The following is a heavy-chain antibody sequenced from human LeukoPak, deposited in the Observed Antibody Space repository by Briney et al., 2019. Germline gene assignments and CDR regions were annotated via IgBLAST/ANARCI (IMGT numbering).Heavy chain of an antibody. CDR1: GFTFSSYS. CDR3: ALHPPEGMDV. Sequence: GGSLRLSCAASGFTFSSYSMNWVRQAPGKGLEWVSYISSSSSTIYYADSVKGRFTISRDNAKNSLYLQMNSLRAEDTAVYYCALHPPEGMDVWGQGTTVTVSS. CDR2: ISSSSSTI. J-gene: IGHJ6*02. V-gene: IGHV3-48*01.